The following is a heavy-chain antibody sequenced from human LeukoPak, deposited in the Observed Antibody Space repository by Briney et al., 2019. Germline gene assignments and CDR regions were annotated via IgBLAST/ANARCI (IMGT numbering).Heavy chain of an antibody. CDR2: ISSSNTI. CDR3: ARGRTAMVPIDY. J-gene: IGHJ4*02. Sequence: GGSLRLSCAASGFTFSSYSMNWVRQAPGKGLEWVSYISSSNTIYYADSVKGRFTISRDNAKNSLYLQMNSLRAEDTAVYYCARGRTAMVPIDYWGQGTLVTVSS. D-gene: IGHD5-18*01. V-gene: IGHV3-48*01. CDR1: GFTFSSYS.